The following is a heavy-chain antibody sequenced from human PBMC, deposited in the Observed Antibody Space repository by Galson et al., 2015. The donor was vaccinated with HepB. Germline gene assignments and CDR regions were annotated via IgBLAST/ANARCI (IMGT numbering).Heavy chain of an antibody. D-gene: IGHD1-26*01. J-gene: IGHJ4*02. CDR3: AKDWVGASRTKYYFDY. CDR1: GFTFSSYA. Sequence: SLRLSCAASGFTFSSYAMSWVRQAPGKGLEWVSAISGSGGSTYYADSVKGRFTISRDNSKNTLYLQMNSLRAEDTAVYYCAKDWVGASRTKYYFDYWGQGTLVTVSS. V-gene: IGHV3-23*01. CDR2: ISGSGGST.